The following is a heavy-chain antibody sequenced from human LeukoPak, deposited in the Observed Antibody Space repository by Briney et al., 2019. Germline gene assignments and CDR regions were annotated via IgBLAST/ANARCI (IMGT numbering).Heavy chain of an antibody. CDR1: GYTFMSYD. CDR3: ARALSWTTESYYYMDV. D-gene: IGHD3/OR15-3a*01. V-gene: IGHV1-8*01. Sequence: ASVKVSCKTSGYTFMSYDINWVRQATGQGLEWMGWMNPNSLNTGYGQRFQGRVTMTMNTPMSTAYMELSSLRSEDTAVYYCARALSWTTESYYYMDVWGKGTTVTVSS. J-gene: IGHJ6*03. CDR2: MNPNSLNT.